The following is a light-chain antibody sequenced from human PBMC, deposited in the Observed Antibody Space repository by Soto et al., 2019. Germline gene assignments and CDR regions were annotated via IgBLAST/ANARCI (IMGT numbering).Light chain of an antibody. CDR3: QQYSSYSPYT. CDR1: RSISSW. V-gene: IGKV1-5*01. Sequence: DIQMTQSPSNLSASVGDRVTITCRASRSISSWLAWYQQKPGRAPKLLIYDASSLETGVPSRFSGSGSGTEVTLTISSLQPDDFVAYYCQQYSSYSPYTFGQGTKVEIK. J-gene: IGKJ2*01. CDR2: DAS.